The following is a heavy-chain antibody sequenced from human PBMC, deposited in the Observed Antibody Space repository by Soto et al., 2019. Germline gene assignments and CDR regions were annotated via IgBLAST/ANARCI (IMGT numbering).Heavy chain of an antibody. J-gene: IGHJ5*02. D-gene: IGHD6-13*01. Sequence: QLQLQESGPGLVKPSETLSLTCTVSGGSISSSSFHWGWIRQPPGKGLVWIGSIYYSGRTYYSPSLKNRVTISVDPSKTQFSLKLSSVPAADTAVYYCARRERAAGTDWWFDPWGQGTLVTVSS. CDR2: IYYSGRT. V-gene: IGHV4-39*01. CDR1: GGSISSSSFH. CDR3: ARRERAAGTDWWFDP.